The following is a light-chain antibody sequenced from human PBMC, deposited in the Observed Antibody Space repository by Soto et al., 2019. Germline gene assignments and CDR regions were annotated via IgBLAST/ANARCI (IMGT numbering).Light chain of an antibody. CDR2: DTS. CDR3: LLSYSVVAG. J-gene: IGLJ2*01. V-gene: IGLV7-46*01. Sequence: QAVVTQEPSLTVSPGGTVTLTCGSSTGAVTSGHYPYWIQQKPGQAPRTLIYDTSSKHSWTPARFSGSLLGGKAALTLSGAQPEDEADYYCLLSYSVVAGFGGGTKLTVL. CDR1: TGAVTSGHY.